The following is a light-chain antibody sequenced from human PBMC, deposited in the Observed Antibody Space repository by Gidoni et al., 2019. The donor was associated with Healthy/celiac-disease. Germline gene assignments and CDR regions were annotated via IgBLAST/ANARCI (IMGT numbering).Light chain of an antibody. CDR2: GNS. CDR1: SSNIGAGYD. J-gene: IGLJ1*01. Sequence: QSVLTQPPSVSGAPGQRVTISCTGSSSNIGAGYDVHWYQQLPGTAPKLLIYGNSNRPSVVPDRFSGSKSGTSASLAITGLQAEDEADYYCQSYDSSLSGSNYVFGTGTKVTVL. V-gene: IGLV1-40*01. CDR3: QSYDSSLSGSNYV.